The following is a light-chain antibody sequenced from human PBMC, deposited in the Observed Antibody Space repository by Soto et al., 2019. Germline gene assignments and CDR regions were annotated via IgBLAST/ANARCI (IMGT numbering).Light chain of an antibody. CDR1: QSVSSSY. CDR3: QQYNNWPQT. V-gene: IGKV3-15*01. Sequence: EIVLTQSPGTLSLSPGERATLSCRASQSVSSSYLAWYQQKPGQAPRLLIYGASTRATGSPDRFSASGSGTEFTLTISSLQSEDFAVYYCQQYNNWPQTFGQGTKVDIK. J-gene: IGKJ1*01. CDR2: GAS.